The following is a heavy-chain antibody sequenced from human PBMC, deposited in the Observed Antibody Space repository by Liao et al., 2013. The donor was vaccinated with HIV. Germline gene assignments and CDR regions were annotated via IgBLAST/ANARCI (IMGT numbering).Heavy chain of an antibody. CDR1: GGSISSTAYY. D-gene: IGHD3-3*01. CDR2: IHYGGTT. J-gene: IGHJ5*02. V-gene: IGHV4-39*07. CDR3: ARTDQYYDFWNGYENWFDP. Sequence: QLQLQESGPGLVKPSETLSLTCTVSGGSISSTAYYWGWIRQSPETGLEWIGSIHYGGTTNYNPSLKSRVTMSVDTSKNQFSLKLSSVTAADTAVYFCARTDQYYDFWNGYENWFDPWGPGTLVTVSS.